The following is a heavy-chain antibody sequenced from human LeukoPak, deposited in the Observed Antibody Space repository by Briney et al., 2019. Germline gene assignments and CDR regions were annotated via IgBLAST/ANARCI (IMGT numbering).Heavy chain of an antibody. CDR3: ARAGDEAANTTSLDY. V-gene: IGHV4-34*01. Sequence: KPSETLSLTCAVYGGSFSGYYWSWIRQPPGKGLEWIGEINHSGSTNYNPSLKSRVTISVDTSKNQFSLKLSSVTAADTAVYYCARAGDEAANTTSLDYWGQGTLVTVSS. D-gene: IGHD2-21*02. J-gene: IGHJ4*02. CDR1: GGSFSGYY. CDR2: INHSGST.